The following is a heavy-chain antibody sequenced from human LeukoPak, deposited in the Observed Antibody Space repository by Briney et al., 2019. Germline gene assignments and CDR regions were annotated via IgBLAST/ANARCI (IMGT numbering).Heavy chain of an antibody. CDR2: IYYSGST. V-gene: IGHV4-59*12. CDR3: ARRGLHGGTFDY. Sequence: SETLSLTCTVSGGSISSYYWSWIRQPPGKGLEWIGYIYYSGSTNYNPSLKSRVTISVDTSKNQFSLKLSSVTAADTAVYYCARRGLHGGTFDYWGQGTLVTVSS. CDR1: GGSISSYY. D-gene: IGHD4-23*01. J-gene: IGHJ4*02.